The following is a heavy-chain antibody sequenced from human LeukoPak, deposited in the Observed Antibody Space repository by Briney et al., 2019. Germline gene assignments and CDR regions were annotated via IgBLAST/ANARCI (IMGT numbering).Heavy chain of an antibody. D-gene: IGHD3-22*01. CDR2: ISGYDGST. CDR1: GFIFSNYA. Sequence: RAGGSLRLSCTASGFIFSNYAMSWVRQAPGQGLEWVSLISGYDGSTYYADSVKGRFIISRDNSKNTVYLAMDSLRAEDTAVYYCAKVENRRSDSSGIYYYFAMDVWGQGTTVTVSS. CDR3: AKVENRRSDSSGIYYYFAMDV. J-gene: IGHJ6*02. V-gene: IGHV3-23*01.